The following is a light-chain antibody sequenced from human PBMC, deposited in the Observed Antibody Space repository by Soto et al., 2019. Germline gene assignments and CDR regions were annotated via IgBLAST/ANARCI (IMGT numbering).Light chain of an antibody. Sequence: DIQMTQSPSTLSASVGDRVTINCRASQSISSWLAWYKQKPGKAPKFLIYDASSLESGVPSRFRGSGSGTEFTLTISSLQPDDFETYYCQQYNSYPFTFGGGTKVDIK. CDR3: QQYNSYPFT. J-gene: IGKJ4*01. V-gene: IGKV1-5*01. CDR1: QSISSW. CDR2: DAS.